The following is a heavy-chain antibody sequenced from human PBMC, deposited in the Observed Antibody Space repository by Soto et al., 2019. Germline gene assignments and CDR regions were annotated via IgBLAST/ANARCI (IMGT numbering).Heavy chain of an antibody. J-gene: IGHJ4*02. Sequence: SSETLSLTCTVSGDSISSGGYYWSWIRQHPGKGLEWIGYIYYSGSTYYNPSLKSRVTISVDTSKNQFSLKLSSVTAADTAVYYCARLRITGTTDYWGQGTLVTVPS. CDR1: GDSISSGGYY. CDR2: IYYSGST. D-gene: IGHD1-7*01. V-gene: IGHV4-31*03. CDR3: ARLRITGTTDY.